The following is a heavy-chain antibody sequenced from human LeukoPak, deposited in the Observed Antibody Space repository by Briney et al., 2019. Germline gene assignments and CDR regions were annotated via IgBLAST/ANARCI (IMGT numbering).Heavy chain of an antibody. V-gene: IGHV3-30*18. CDR2: ISYDGSNK. CDR3: AKDLGFCSGGSCYATDP. Sequence: GGSLRLSCAAPGFTFSSYGMHWVRQAPGKGLEWVAVISYDGSNKYYADSVKGRFTISRDNSKNTLYLQMNSLRAEDTAVYYCAKDLGFCSGGSCYATDPWGQGTLVTVSS. J-gene: IGHJ5*02. D-gene: IGHD2-15*01. CDR1: GFTFSSYG.